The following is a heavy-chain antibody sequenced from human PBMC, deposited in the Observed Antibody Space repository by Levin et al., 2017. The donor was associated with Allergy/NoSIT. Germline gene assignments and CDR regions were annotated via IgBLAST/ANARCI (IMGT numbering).Heavy chain of an antibody. D-gene: IGHD3-16*01. J-gene: IGHJ4*02. V-gene: IGHV3-74*01. Sequence: GESLKISCATSGFTLSSYRMHWVRQAPGKGLVWVSYINSDGITTSYADSVKGRFTISRDTGRNALYLQMNSLRAEDTAVYYCARDGGGLPYWGLGTLVTVSS. CDR2: INSDGITT. CDR3: ARDGGGLPY. CDR1: GFTLSSYR.